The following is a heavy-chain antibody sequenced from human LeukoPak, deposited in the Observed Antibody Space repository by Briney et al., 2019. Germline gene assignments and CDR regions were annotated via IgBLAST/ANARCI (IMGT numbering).Heavy chain of an antibody. V-gene: IGHV4-4*07. D-gene: IGHD1-7*01. Sequence: KPSETLSLTCSVSGGSISGYYWTWIRQPAGKGLEWIGRVYTSGSTHYNPSLKTRLTMSVDTSKNQFSLKLSSVTAADTAVYYCSRLITGTTTAFEIWGQGTMVTVSS. CDR3: SRLITGTTTAFEI. J-gene: IGHJ3*02. CDR1: GGSISGYY. CDR2: VYTSGST.